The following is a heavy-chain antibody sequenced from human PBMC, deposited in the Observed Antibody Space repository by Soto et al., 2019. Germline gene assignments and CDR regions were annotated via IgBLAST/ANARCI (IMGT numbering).Heavy chain of an antibody. CDR2: IKSKTDGGTT. J-gene: IGHJ3*02. CDR3: TTDLGTMRVENAFDI. V-gene: IGHV3-15*01. CDR1: GFTFSNAW. D-gene: IGHD3-22*01. Sequence: GGSLRLSCAASGFTFSNAWMSWVRQAPGKGLEWVGRIKSKTDGGTTDYAAPVKGRFTISRDDSKNTLYLQMNSLKTEDTAVYYCTTDLGTMRVENAFDIWGQGTMLTGSS.